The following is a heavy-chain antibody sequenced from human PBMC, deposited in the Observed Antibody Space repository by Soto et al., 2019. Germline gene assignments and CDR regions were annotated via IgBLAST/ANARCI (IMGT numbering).Heavy chain of an antibody. D-gene: IGHD2-15*01. Sequence: GGSLRLSCEASGFTFSGFDMHWVRQPTGKGLEWVSTIGTAGDTYYAVSVKGRFTISRDNAKNSLSLQMNSLRAGDTAVYFCARGQEVGAHFFDTWGQGTQVTVSS. CDR1: GFTFSGFD. CDR2: IGTAGDT. V-gene: IGHV3-13*01. CDR3: ARGQEVGAHFFDT. J-gene: IGHJ4*02.